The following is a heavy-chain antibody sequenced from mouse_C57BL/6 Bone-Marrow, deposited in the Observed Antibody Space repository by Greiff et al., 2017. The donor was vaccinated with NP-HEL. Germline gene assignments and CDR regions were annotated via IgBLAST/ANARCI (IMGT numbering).Heavy chain of an antibody. D-gene: IGHD1-1*01. CDR1: GYTFTSYW. V-gene: IGHV1-64*01. Sequence: QVQLQQPGAELVKPGASVKLSCKASGYTFTSYWMHWVKQRPGQGLEWIGMIHPNSGSTNYNEKFKSKATLTVDKSSSTAYMQLSSLTSEDSAGYYCARKTYCGSSGGCWGQRTTLTVSS. CDR3: ARKTYCGSSGGC. CDR2: IHPNSGST. J-gene: IGHJ2*01.